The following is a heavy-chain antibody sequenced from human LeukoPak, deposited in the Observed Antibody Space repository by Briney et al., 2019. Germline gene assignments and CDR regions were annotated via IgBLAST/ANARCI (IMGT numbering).Heavy chain of an antibody. CDR1: GGAFSSYY. Sequence: SETLSLTCAVYGGAFSSYYWSWIRQPAGKGLEWIGQIDHSGSTNFNPSLKSRVTMSVDTTKKRVSLNLNSVTAADTAVYYCARGSASPSTIPFDVWATGHWSPSPQ. J-gene: IGHJ3*01. V-gene: IGHV4-34*01. CDR3: ARGSASPSTIPFDV. CDR2: IDHSGST. D-gene: IGHD2/OR15-2a*01.